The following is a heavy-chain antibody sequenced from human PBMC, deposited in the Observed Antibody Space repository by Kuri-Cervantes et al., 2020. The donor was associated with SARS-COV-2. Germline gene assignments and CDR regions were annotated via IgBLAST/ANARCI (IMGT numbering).Heavy chain of an antibody. CDR2: INPNSGDT. CDR1: GYTFTGYY. V-gene: IGHV1-2*04. CDR3: ARSTPFRRLMVISQGGAFDI. Sequence: ASVKVSCKASGYTFTGYYMHWVRQAPGQGLEWMGWINPNSGDTNYAQKFQGWVTMTRDTSISTVYMELSRLRSDDTAVYYCARSTPFRRLMVISQGGAFDIWGQGTMVTVSS. J-gene: IGHJ3*02. D-gene: IGHD2-8*01.